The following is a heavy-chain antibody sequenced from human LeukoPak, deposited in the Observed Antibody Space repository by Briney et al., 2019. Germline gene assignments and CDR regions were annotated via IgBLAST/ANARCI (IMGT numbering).Heavy chain of an antibody. J-gene: IGHJ4*02. D-gene: IGHD3-16*01. V-gene: IGHV3-11*01. CDR3: AREHWAAPDH. CDR2: ISPTGDIK. CDR1: GFTFGHFY. Sequence: GGSLRLSCEASGFTFGHFYMAWIRQAPGRGLEPLSFISPTGDIKKYVDSVKGRFTISRDNDKNSMYLEMNSLSAEDTAFYYCAREHWAAPDHWGQGTLVTVSP.